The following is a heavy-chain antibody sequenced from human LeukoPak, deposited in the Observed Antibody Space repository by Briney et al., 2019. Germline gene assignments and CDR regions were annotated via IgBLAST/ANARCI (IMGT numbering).Heavy chain of an antibody. D-gene: IGHD5-12*01. CDR1: GGSISSYY. V-gene: IGHV4-59*01. CDR2: IYYSGST. CDR3: ARGGYRSDY. Sequence: SSETLSLTCTVSGGSISSYYWSWIRQPPGKGLEWIGYIYYSGSTNYNPSLKSRVTISVDTSKNQFSLKLSSVTAADTAVYYCARGGYRSDYWGRGTLVTVSS. J-gene: IGHJ4*02.